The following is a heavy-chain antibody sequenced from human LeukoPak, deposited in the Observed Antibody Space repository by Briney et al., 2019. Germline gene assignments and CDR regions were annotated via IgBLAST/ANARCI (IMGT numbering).Heavy chain of an antibody. J-gene: IGHJ5*02. D-gene: IGHD4-17*01. V-gene: IGHV4-59*12. CDR2: TYDGGRS. CDR3: ARLWRPHDYDNGFDR. CDR1: GGSFSSYF. Sequence: PSETLSLTCTVSGGSFSSYFWTWIRQAPGKGLELIAFTYDGGRSNYKPSLRSRVTISLDTSNNRYSLRLTTVTAADTGVYYCARLWRPHDYDNGFDRWGQGSLVTVAS.